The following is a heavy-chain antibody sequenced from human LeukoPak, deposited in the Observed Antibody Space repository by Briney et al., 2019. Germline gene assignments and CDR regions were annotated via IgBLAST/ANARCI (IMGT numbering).Heavy chain of an antibody. CDR1: GFTFSSYW. J-gene: IGHJ4*02. D-gene: IGHD5-12*01. Sequence: PGGSLRLSCAASGFTFSSYWMTWARQAPGKGLEWVANIKQDGSEKYYVDSVKGRFTIPRDNAKNSLYLQMNSLRAEDTAVYYCARGMSSGYDFDYWGQGTLVTVSS. V-gene: IGHV3-7*01. CDR2: IKQDGSEK. CDR3: ARGMSSGYDFDY.